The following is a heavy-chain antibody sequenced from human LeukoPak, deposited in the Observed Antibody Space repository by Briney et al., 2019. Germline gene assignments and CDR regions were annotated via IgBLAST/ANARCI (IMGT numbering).Heavy chain of an antibody. CDR2: ISYDGSNK. J-gene: IGHJ4*02. V-gene: IGHV3-30*18. CDR1: GFTFSGHG. CDR3: AKDSSSWYSYFDY. D-gene: IGHD6-13*01. Sequence: GGSLRLSCAVSGFTFSGHGMHWVRQAPGKGLEWVAVISYDGSNKYYADSVKGRFTISRDNSKNTLYLQMNSLRAEDTAVYYCAKDSSSWYSYFDYWGQGTLVTVSS.